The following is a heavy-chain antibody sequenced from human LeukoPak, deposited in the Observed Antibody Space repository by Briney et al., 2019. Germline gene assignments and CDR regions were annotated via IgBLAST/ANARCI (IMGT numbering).Heavy chain of an antibody. CDR3: ARNKPITAFFGMDV. CDR2: ISYGGDIE. CDR1: GSTFSDYA. V-gene: IGHV3-30*04. D-gene: IGHD2/OR15-2a*01. J-gene: IGHJ6*02. Sequence: GGSLRLSCAASGSTFSDYAMHWVRQAPGKGLQWVAVISYGGDIEYYADSVKGRFTISRDNSQHTLYLQMNSLRPEDTAVYYCARNKPITAFFGMDVWGQGTAVTVSS.